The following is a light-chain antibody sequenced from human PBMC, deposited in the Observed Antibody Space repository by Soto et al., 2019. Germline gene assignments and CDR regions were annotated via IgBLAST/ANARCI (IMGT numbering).Light chain of an antibody. Sequence: EIVLTQSPVTLSLSPWERATLSCRASQSVSNFLAWYRQKPGQAPRLLIYDASNRATGIPDRFSGSGSGTDFTLTISSLQSEDFAVYYCQQYNNWPPITFGQGTRLEIK. V-gene: IGKV3-11*01. J-gene: IGKJ5*01. CDR2: DAS. CDR3: QQYNNWPPIT. CDR1: QSVSNF.